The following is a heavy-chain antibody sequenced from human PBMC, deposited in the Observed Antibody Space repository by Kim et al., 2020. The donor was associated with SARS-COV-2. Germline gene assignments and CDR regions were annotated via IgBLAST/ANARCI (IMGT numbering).Heavy chain of an antibody. V-gene: IGHV4-30-4*01. D-gene: IGHD3-16*02. CDR2: IYYSGST. CDR1: GGSISSGDYY. Sequence: SETLSLTCTVSGGSISSGDYYWSWIRQPPGKGLEWIGYIYYSGSTYYNPSLKSRVTISVDTSKNQFSLKLSSVTAADTAVYYCARVLPEYDYIWGSYRIDYWGQGTLVTVSS. J-gene: IGHJ4*02. CDR3: ARVLPEYDYIWGSYRIDY.